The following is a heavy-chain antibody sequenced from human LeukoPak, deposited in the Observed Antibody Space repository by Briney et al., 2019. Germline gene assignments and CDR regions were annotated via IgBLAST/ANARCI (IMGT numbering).Heavy chain of an antibody. J-gene: IGHJ4*02. CDR3: AKDLNRPD. CDR1: GITFSIYA. Sequence: GESPRLSCAASGITFSIYAMTWVRQAPGKGLEWVSGISGSGGSADYAASVKGRFTISRDNSKNTLYLQMNSLRVEDTAVYYCAKDLNRPDWGQGTLVTVSS. CDR2: ISGSGGSA. V-gene: IGHV3-23*01.